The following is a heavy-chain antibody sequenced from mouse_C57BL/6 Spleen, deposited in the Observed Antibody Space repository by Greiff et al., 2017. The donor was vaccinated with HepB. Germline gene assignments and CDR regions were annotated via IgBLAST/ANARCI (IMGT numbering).Heavy chain of an antibody. CDR2: INYDGSST. CDR3: ARGGIYDYPFDY. J-gene: IGHJ2*01. D-gene: IGHD2-4*01. Sequence: EVKVVESEGGLVQPGSSMKLSCTASGFTFSDYYMAWVRQVPEKGLEWVANINYDGSSTYYLDSLKSRFIISRDNAKNILYLQMSSLKSEDTATYYCARGGIYDYPFDYWGQGTTLTVSS. V-gene: IGHV5-16*01. CDR1: GFTFSDYY.